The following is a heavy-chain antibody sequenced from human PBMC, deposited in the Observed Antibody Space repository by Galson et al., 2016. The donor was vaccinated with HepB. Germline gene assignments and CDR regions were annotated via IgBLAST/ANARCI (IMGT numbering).Heavy chain of an antibody. CDR3: TRDDSYGLDV. Sequence: SLRLSCAASDFTFSGRWMHWVRQVPGKGLVWVSCINADGTSTTYADSVKGRFTISRDNAKNTVHLQMNSLRAEDTAIYYCTRDDSYGLDVWGQGTTVTVSS. V-gene: IGHV3-74*01. J-gene: IGHJ6*02. D-gene: IGHD2-21*02. CDR1: DFTFSGRW. CDR2: INADGTST.